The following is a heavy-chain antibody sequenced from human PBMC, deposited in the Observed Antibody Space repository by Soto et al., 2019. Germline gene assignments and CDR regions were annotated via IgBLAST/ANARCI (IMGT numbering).Heavy chain of an antibody. CDR2: ILHSGSS. CDR3: ARGMYKSGWNLDL. V-gene: IGHV4-61*01. Sequence: ASETLPPTCPVSGGSVSSATYFWSWVRQPPGGGLEWIAYILHSGSSMYNPSLKSRVTISLSTSKTQFSLRLTSVTAADTAVYYCARGMYKSGWNLDLWGQGIVVTVS. CDR1: GGSVSSATYF. D-gene: IGHD6-19*01. J-gene: IGHJ5*02.